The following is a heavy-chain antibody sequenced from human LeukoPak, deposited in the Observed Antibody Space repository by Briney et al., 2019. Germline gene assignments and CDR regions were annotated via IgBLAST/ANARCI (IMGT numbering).Heavy chain of an antibody. D-gene: IGHD1-26*01. V-gene: IGHV4-4*07. CDR3: ARENTGSYREFDY. CDR2: IYSGGST. Sequence: ASEILSLTCTVSGGSISSYYWSWIRQPAGKGLEWIGRIYSGGSTNYNPSLKSRVTMSVDSSNNQFSLKLSSVTAADTAVFYCARENTGSYREFDYWGQGTLVTVSS. J-gene: IGHJ4*02. CDR1: GGSISSYY.